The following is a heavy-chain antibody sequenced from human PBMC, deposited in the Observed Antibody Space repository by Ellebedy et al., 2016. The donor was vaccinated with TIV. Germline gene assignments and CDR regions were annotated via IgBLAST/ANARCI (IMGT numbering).Heavy chain of an antibody. J-gene: IGHJ4*02. D-gene: IGHD3-9*01. CDR3: ARETARYFDWDH. Sequence: ETLSLTCAASGFNFTSYWMGWVRQAPGKGLEWVANIYQDGSEKYYVDSAKGRFTISRDNPKKSLFLQMNSLRAEDTAIYYCARETARYFDWDHWGQGTLVTVSS. CDR1: GFNFTSYW. V-gene: IGHV3-7*01. CDR2: IYQDGSEK.